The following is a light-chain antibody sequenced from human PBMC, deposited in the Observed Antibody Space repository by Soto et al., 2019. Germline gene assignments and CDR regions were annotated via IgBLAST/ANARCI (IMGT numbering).Light chain of an antibody. Sequence: IVMTQSPATLSVSPGDRVTLSCRASQSVRNNFAWYQQRPGQAPRLLMYAASTRAPGIPARFSGSGSGTEFTLTISSLQSEDFAVYYCQQYNDWPPLTFGPGTKVDIK. V-gene: IGKV3D-15*01. CDR2: AAS. J-gene: IGKJ3*01. CDR1: QSVRNN. CDR3: QQYNDWPPLT.